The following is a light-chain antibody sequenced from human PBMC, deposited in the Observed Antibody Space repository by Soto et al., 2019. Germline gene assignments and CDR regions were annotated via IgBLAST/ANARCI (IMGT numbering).Light chain of an antibody. Sequence: QSVLTQPPSVSAAPGQRVIIPCSGSNSNIGNNYVSWYQQLPGTAPKLLIYDNNKRPSGIPDRFSGSKSGTSATLGITGLQTGDEADYYCGTWDSSLSVVFGGGTKLTVL. V-gene: IGLV1-51*01. J-gene: IGLJ2*01. CDR2: DNN. CDR1: NSNIGNNY. CDR3: GTWDSSLSVV.